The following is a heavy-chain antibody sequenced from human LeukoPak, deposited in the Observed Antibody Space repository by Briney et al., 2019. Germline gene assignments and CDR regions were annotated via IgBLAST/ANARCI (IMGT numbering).Heavy chain of an antibody. CDR1: GYTFTSYG. D-gene: IGHD3-3*01. Sequence: ASVKVSCKASGYTFTSYGISWVRQAPGQGLEWMGWISAYNGNTNYAQKLQGRVTMTTDTSTSTAYMELRSLRSDDTAVYYCARDPKHDFWSGYYSRGALNWFDPWGQGTLVTVSS. CDR2: ISAYNGNT. CDR3: ARDPKHDFWSGYYSRGALNWFDP. J-gene: IGHJ5*02. V-gene: IGHV1-18*01.